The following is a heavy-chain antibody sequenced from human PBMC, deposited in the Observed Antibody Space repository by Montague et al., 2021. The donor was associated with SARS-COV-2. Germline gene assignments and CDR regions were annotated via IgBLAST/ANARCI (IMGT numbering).Heavy chain of an antibody. Sequence: SETLSLTCTVSGGSISSCSYYWSWIRPPPGQELKWDGSLYYRGSTYYNPSLKSRVFISVDTSKNQLSLTLTSVTAADTAVYYCATQEDPSGWIPGPFDYWGQGTLVSVSS. CDR3: ATQEDPSGWIPGPFDY. V-gene: IGHV4-39*01. D-gene: IGHD6-19*01. J-gene: IGHJ4*02. CDR1: GGSISSCSYY. CDR2: LYYRGST.